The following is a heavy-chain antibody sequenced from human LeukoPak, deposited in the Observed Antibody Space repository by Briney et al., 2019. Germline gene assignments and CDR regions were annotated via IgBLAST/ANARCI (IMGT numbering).Heavy chain of an antibody. Sequence: GGSLRLSCVTSGFTFSSSPMTWVRQAPGKGLEWVSSITESGDNTYYTDPVKGRLTLSRDNSKNSLYLQMNSLRSDDTALYYCARESESSGWYDYWGQGTLVTVSS. CDR2: ITESGDNT. CDR1: GFTFSSSP. J-gene: IGHJ4*02. CDR3: ARESESSGWYDY. V-gene: IGHV3-23*01. D-gene: IGHD6-19*01.